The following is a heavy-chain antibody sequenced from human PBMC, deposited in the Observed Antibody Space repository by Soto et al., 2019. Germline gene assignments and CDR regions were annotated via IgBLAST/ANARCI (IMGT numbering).Heavy chain of an antibody. V-gene: IGHV2-5*02. CDR1: GFSLSTRDVG. Sequence: QITLNESGPTLVKPTQTLTLTCTFSGFSLSTRDVGVGWIRQPPGEALEWLGVVYWDDSKTYSPSLESRLTITKDTSKHQVVLRMTKMAPVDTATYYCAHCRGGVASFWGQGTLVTVSS. J-gene: IGHJ4*02. D-gene: IGHD2-2*01. CDR3: AHCRGGVASF. CDR2: VYWDDSK.